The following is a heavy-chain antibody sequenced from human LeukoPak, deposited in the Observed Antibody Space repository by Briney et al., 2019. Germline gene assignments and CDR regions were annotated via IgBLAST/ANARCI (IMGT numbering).Heavy chain of an antibody. J-gene: IGHJ4*02. CDR3: ARAHGYSSGSPDY. Sequence: GGSLRLSCAASGFTFSSYAMSWVRQAPGKGLEWVSAISGSGGSTYYADSVKGRFTISRDNSKNTPYLQMNSLRAEDTAVYYCARAHGYSSGSPDYWGQGTLVTVSS. D-gene: IGHD6-19*01. V-gene: IGHV3-23*01. CDR2: ISGSGGST. CDR1: GFTFSSYA.